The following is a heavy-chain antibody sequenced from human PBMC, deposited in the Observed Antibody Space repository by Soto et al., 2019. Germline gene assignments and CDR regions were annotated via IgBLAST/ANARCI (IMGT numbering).Heavy chain of an antibody. Sequence: GGSLRLSCAASGFTFSRYSMNWVRQAPGKGLEWVSSISSSSSYIYYAYAVKGRFTISIDNAKNSLYLQMNSLRAEDTAVYYCARDIVSSGYPPFDYWGQGTLVTGSS. J-gene: IGHJ4*02. CDR3: ARDIVSSGYPPFDY. CDR2: ISSSSSYI. V-gene: IGHV3-21*01. CDR1: GFTFSRYS. D-gene: IGHD3-22*01.